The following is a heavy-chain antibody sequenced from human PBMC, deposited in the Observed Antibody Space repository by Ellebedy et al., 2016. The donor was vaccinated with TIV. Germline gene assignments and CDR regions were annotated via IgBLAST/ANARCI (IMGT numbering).Heavy chain of an antibody. CDR1: GGSFSGYY. V-gene: IGHV4-34*01. Sequence: SETLSLXXAVYGGSFSGYYWTWIRQPPGKGLEWIGEINHSGSTNYNPSLKSRVSISVDTSKNQFSLKLTSVTAADTAVYYCARVRGAAAGYEYFQDWGQGTLVTVSS. D-gene: IGHD6-13*01. CDR2: INHSGST. J-gene: IGHJ1*01. CDR3: ARVRGAAAGYEYFQD.